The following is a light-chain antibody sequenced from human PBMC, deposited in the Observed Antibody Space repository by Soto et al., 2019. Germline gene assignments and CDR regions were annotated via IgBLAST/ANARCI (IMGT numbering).Light chain of an antibody. CDR3: QQYSNWPPWT. V-gene: IGKV3D-15*01. CDR2: GAS. Sequence: IVMTQSPATLSVSPGQRATLSCRASQSVSTNLAWYKQKPGQAPRLLIYGASTRATGIPARFSGSGSGTEFTLTISGLQSDDFAVYYCQQYSNWPPWTFGRGTRVDFK. J-gene: IGKJ1*01. CDR1: QSVSTN.